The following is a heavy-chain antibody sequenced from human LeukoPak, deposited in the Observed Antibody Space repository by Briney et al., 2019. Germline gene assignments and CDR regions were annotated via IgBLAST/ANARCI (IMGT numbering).Heavy chain of an antibody. CDR2: ISGSGSNT. D-gene: IGHD4-11*01. V-gene: IGHV3-23*01. J-gene: IGHJ4*02. Sequence: GGSLRLSCAASGFTFSSYVMSWARQAPGKGLEWVSSISGSGSNTYYADSVKGRFTISRDNSKNTLYLQMNSLRAEDTAVYYCASRYSRAFDYWGQGTLVTVSS. CDR1: GFTFSSYV. CDR3: ASRYSRAFDY.